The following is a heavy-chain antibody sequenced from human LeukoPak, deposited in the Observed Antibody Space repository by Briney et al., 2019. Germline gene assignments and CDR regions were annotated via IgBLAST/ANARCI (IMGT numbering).Heavy chain of an antibody. J-gene: IGHJ4*02. CDR2: ISGSGGST. D-gene: IGHD2-15*01. V-gene: IGHV3-23*01. CDR1: GFTFSSYA. CDR3: AKAASYCSGGSCYYFDY. Sequence: RGSLRLSCAASGFTFSSYAMSWVRQAPGKGLEWVSAISGSGGSTYYADSVKGRFTISRDNYKNTLYLQMNNLRAEDTAVYYCAKAASYCSGGSCYYFDYWGQGTLVTVSS.